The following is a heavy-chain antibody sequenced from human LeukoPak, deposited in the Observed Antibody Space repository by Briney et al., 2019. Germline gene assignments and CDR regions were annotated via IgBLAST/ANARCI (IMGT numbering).Heavy chain of an antibody. V-gene: IGHV3-64*01. Sequence: PGGSLRLSCAASGFTFSSYAMHWVRQAPGKGLEYVSAISSNGGSTYYANSVKGRFTISRDNSKNTLYLQMGSLRAEDMAVYCCARVEWELWGSLDYWGQGTLVTVSS. CDR2: ISSNGGST. J-gene: IGHJ4*02. CDR3: ARVEWELWGSLDY. D-gene: IGHD1-26*01. CDR1: GFTFSSYA.